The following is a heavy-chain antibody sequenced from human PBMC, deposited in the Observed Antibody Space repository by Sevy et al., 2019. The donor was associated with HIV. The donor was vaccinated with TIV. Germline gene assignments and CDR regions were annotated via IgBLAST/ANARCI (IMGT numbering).Heavy chain of an antibody. J-gene: IGHJ4*02. V-gene: IGHV3-23*01. CDR3: AREGCTQPHDY. CDR1: GFTFAKYS. D-gene: IGHD2-8*01. CDR2: FSFGCGRI. Sequence: GGSLRLSCAASGFTFAKYSMSWVRQAPGKGLEWVSTFSFGCGRINYADSVKGRFTISRVDSKNTLFLQMNSLRAEDTATYFCAREGCTQPHDYWGQGTLVNVSS.